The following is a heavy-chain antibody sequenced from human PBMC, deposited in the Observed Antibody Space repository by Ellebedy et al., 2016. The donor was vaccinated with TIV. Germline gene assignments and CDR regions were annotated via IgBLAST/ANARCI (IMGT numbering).Heavy chain of an antibody. Sequence: GESLKISCAASGFTFSSYSMNWVRQAPGKGLEWVAVISYDGSNKYYADSVKGRFTISRDNSKNTLYLQMNSLRAEDTAVYYCARAPPYEEFDYWGQGTLVTVSS. CDR3: ARAPPYEEFDY. J-gene: IGHJ4*02. V-gene: IGHV3-30*03. CDR1: GFTFSSYS. D-gene: IGHD3-22*01. CDR2: ISYDGSNK.